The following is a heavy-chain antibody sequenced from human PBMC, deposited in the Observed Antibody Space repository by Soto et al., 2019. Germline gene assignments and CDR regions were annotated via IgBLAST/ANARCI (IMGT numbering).Heavy chain of an antibody. Sequence: GGSLRLSCAASGFTFSSYGMHWVRQAPGKGLEWVAVIWYDGSNKYYADSVKGRFTISRDNSKNTLYLQMNSLRAEDTAVYYCARDHYDFWSGYYFPDSNYYFDYWGQGTLVTVSS. CDR3: ARDHYDFWSGYYFPDSNYYFDY. V-gene: IGHV3-33*01. D-gene: IGHD3-3*01. J-gene: IGHJ4*02. CDR2: IWYDGSNK. CDR1: GFTFSSYG.